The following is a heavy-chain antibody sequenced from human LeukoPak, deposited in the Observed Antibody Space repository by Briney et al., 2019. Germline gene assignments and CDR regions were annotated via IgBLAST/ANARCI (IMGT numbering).Heavy chain of an antibody. CDR2: IYYSGST. J-gene: IGHJ4*02. D-gene: IGHD1-26*01. Sequence: SETLSLTCTVSGGSISSSSYYWGWIRQPPGKGLEWTGSIYYSGSTYYNPSLKSRVTISVDTSKNQFSLKLSSVTAADTAVYYCARHRIIVGADLDYWGQGTLVTVSS. CDR3: ARHRIIVGADLDY. V-gene: IGHV4-39*01. CDR1: GGSISSSSYY.